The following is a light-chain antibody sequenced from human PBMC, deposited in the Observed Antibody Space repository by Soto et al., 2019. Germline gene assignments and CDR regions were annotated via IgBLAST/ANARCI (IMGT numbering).Light chain of an antibody. V-gene: IGKV3-11*01. CDR3: QQRSKWPLFT. CDR2: DAS. Sequence: EIVLTQSPATLSLSPGERATLSCRASQSVSSHLGWYQQKPGQAPRLLIYDASNRATGIPARFSGSGSGTDFTLTISSLDPEDFAVYYCQQRSKWPLFTFGPGTKVDIK. J-gene: IGKJ3*01. CDR1: QSVSSH.